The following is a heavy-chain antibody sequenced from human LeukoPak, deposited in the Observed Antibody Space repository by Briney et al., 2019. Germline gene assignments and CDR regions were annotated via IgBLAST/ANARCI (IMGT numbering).Heavy chain of an antibody. J-gene: IGHJ4*02. D-gene: IGHD6-13*01. CDR2: ITSGSSYR. V-gene: IGHV3-21*04. CDR3: ARGVVAAAGRTFDY. Sequence: GGSLRLSCAASGFTFSSYNMNWVRQAPGKGLEWVSSITSGSSYRFYADSVKGRFTISRDNAKNSLYLQMNSLRAEDTAVYYCARGVVAAAGRTFDYWGQGTLVTVSS. CDR1: GFTFSSYN.